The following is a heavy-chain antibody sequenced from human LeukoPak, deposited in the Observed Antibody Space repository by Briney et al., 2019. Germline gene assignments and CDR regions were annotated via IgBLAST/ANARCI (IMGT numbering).Heavy chain of an antibody. CDR1: GYTFINYG. CDR3: ARGGEGY. V-gene: IGHV1-3*01. Sequence: ASVKVSCKASGYTFINYGISWVRQAPGQRLEWMGWINAGNGNTKYSQKFQGRVTITRDTSASTAYMELSSLRSEDTAVYYCARGGEGYWGQGTLVTVSS. CDR2: INAGNGNT. J-gene: IGHJ4*02. D-gene: IGHD3-16*01.